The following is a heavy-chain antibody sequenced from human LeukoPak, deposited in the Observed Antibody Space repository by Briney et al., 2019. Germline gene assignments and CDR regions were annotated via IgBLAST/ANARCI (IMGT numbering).Heavy chain of an antibody. J-gene: IGHJ4*02. CDR2: ISSSSSYI. CDR3: ARDKDGLADY. Sequence: GGSLRLSCAASGFTLSSYSMNWVRQAPGKGLEWVSSISSSSSYIYYADSVKGRFTISRDNAKNSLYLQMNSLRAEDTAVYYCARDKDGLADYWGQGTLVTVSS. D-gene: IGHD6-19*01. V-gene: IGHV3-21*01. CDR1: GFTLSSYS.